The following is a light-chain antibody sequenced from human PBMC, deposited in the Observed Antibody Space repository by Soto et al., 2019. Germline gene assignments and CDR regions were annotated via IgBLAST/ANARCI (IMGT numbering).Light chain of an antibody. V-gene: IGLV1-40*01. J-gene: IGLJ1*01. CDR1: SSTIGAGYE. CDR2: GKD. CDR3: QSYDRGTTASV. Sequence: QTVLRHLPSVCGAPRQTFTISWTGTSSTIGAGYEVHWYHQLPGTVPKLLVSGKDNRPSAVPDRLSASKSATSGSLAITGLQAEDEGHYYCQSYDRGTTASVFGTGTKVTVL.